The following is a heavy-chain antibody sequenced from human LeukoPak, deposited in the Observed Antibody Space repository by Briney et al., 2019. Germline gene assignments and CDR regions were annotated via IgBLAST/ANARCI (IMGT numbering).Heavy chain of an antibody. V-gene: IGHV4-38-2*02. D-gene: IGHD3-3*01. CDR1: GYSISSGYY. Sequence: SETLSLTCSVSGYSISSGYYWGWIRQPPGKGLEWIGSIYHSGSTYYNPSLKSRVTISVDTSKNQFSLKLSSVTAADTAVYYCARDRGGNYDFWSGPRSDAFDIWGQGTMVTVSS. CDR3: ARDRGGNYDFWSGPRSDAFDI. J-gene: IGHJ3*02. CDR2: IYHSGST.